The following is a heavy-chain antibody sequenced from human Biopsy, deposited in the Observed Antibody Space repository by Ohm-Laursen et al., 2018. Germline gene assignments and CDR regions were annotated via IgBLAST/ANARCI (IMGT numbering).Heavy chain of an antibody. J-gene: IGHJ4*02. CDR3: AADADDYYTEFDY. CDR1: GGPSSNYA. Sequence: SSVKVSCKAPGGPSSNYAFSWVRQAPGQGLEWVGRIVPILGHLNYAQRFQGRVPITADKSTTYAYMELSRLTSGDTAVYYCAADADDYYTEFDYWGPGTLVTVSS. CDR2: IVPILGHL. V-gene: IGHV1-69*04. D-gene: IGHD3-3*01.